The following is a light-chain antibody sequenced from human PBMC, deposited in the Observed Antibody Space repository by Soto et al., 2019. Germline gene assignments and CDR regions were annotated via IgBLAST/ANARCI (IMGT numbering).Light chain of an antibody. J-gene: IGKJ2*02. Sequence: DIQMTQSPSTLSASVGDRVTITCRASQSISSWLAWYQQKPGKAPKLLIYKASSLESGVPSRFSGSGSGTEFTLTISSLQPDDFAPYYCQQYNSWWTLGQGTKREIK. CDR1: QSISSW. CDR2: KAS. V-gene: IGKV1-5*03. CDR3: QQYNSWWT.